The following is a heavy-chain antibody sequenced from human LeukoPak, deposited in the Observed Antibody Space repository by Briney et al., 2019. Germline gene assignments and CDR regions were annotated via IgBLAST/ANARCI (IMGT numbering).Heavy chain of an antibody. CDR1: GFTFSSYA. D-gene: IGHD6-13*01. CDR3: AKRHAAPGTPIYYFDY. J-gene: IGHJ4*02. CDR2: ISASGGGT. Sequence: GGSLRLSCAASGFTFSSYAMSWVRQAPGKRLEWVSTISASGGGTYYADSVEGRFTISRDNSKNTLSLQMNSLRVEDTAVYYCAKRHAAPGTPIYYFDYWGQGTLVTVSS. V-gene: IGHV3-23*01.